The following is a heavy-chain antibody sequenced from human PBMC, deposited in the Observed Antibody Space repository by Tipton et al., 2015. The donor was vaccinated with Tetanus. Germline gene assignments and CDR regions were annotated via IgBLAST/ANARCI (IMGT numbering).Heavy chain of an antibody. CDR2: ITGSGVGT. Sequence: SLRLSCAASGFPFTTYGMTWVRLAPGKGLEWVAVITGSGVGTYYSDSVKGRFTVSRDNSRNTLYLQLNSLRAEDTAVYYCARVTELTGRYFDYWGQGTLVTVSS. J-gene: IGHJ4*02. CDR1: GFPFTTYG. CDR3: ARVTELTGRYFDY. V-gene: IGHV3-23*01. D-gene: IGHD7-27*01.